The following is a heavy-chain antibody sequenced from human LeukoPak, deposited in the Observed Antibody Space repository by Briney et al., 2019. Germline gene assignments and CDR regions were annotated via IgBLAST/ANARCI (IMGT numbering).Heavy chain of an antibody. Sequence: SVTVSCKVSGGTFSSYAISWVRQAPGEGLEWMGGTIPIFGTANYAQKFQGRVTITADTSTSTAYMELSSPRSEDTAVYYCARVRDKYYDILTGYFNGYYYYGMDVWGKGTTVTVSS. D-gene: IGHD3-9*01. CDR1: GGTFSSYA. CDR2: TIPIFGTA. CDR3: ARVRDKYYDILTGYFNGYYYYGMDV. J-gene: IGHJ6*04. V-gene: IGHV1-69*06.